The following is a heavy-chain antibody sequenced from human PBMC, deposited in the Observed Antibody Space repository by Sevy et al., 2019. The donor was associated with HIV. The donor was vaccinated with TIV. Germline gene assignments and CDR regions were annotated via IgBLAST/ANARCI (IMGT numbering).Heavy chain of an antibody. V-gene: IGHV4-59*01. CDR3: ARGQYSYGYWREFDY. D-gene: IGHD5-18*01. Sequence: SETLSLTCTVSGASINTFYWSWIRQPPGKGLEWIGYIYYSGSTNYNPSLHSRVTISVDTSKNQFSLKLSSVTAADLAVYYCARGQYSYGYWREFDYWGQGTLVTVSS. CDR1: GASINTFY. J-gene: IGHJ4*02. CDR2: IYYSGST.